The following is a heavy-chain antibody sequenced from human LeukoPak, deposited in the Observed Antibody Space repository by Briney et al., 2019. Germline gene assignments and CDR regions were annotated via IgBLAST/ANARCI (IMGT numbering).Heavy chain of an antibody. CDR2: MNPNSGGT. D-gene: IGHD6-13*01. CDR1: GYTFTGYY. CDR3: ARDVAAAGTGDY. V-gene: IGHV1-2*02. J-gene: IGHJ4*02. Sequence: ASVKVSCKASGYTFTGYYMHWVRQAPGQGLEWMGWMNPNSGGTNYAQNFQGRATMTRDTSISTAYMELSRLRSDDTAVYYCARDVAAAGTGDYWGQGTLVTVSS.